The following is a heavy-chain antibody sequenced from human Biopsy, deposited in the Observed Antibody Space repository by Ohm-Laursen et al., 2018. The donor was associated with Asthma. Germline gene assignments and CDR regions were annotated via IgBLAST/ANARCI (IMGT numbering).Heavy chain of an antibody. J-gene: IGHJ3*02. D-gene: IGHD3-3*01. CDR2: VSYDGGVA. Sequence: SLRLSCAASGFVFRSHAMHWVRQAPGKGLERVAVVSYDGGVAHYADSMKGRFTISRDNSKNTLYLQMNSLRAEDTAVYYCAKERYYDFWSGYPIWGQGTMVTVSS. CDR1: GFVFRSHA. V-gene: IGHV3-30*18. CDR3: AKERYYDFWSGYPI.